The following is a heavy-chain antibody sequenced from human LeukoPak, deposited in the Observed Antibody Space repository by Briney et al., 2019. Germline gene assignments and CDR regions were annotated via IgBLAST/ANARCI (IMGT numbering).Heavy chain of an antibody. CDR1: GFTVSSNY. V-gene: IGHV3-53*01. CDR3: ASGDRGPCEFDY. J-gene: IGHJ4*02. D-gene: IGHD3-22*01. Sequence: AGGSLRLSCAASGFTVSSNYMSWVRQAPGKGLEWVSVIYSGGSTYYADSVKGRFTISRDNSKNTLYLQMNSLRAEDTAVYYCASGDRGPCEFDYWGQGTLVTVSS. CDR2: IYSGGST.